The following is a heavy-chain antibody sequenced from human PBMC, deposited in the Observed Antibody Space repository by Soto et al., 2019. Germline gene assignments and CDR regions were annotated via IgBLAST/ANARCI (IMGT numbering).Heavy chain of an antibody. CDR2: ISGSGGST. D-gene: IGHD6-13*01. CDR1: GFTFSSYA. CDR3: AKDLPRIAAAGEVYYYYGMDV. V-gene: IGHV3-23*01. Sequence: EVQLLESGGGLVQPGGSLRLSCAASGFTFSSYAMSWVRQAPGKGLEWVSAISGSGGSTYYADSVKGRFTISRDNSKNTLYLQMNSLRAEDTAVYYCAKDLPRIAAAGEVYYYYGMDVWGQGTTVTVSS. J-gene: IGHJ6*02.